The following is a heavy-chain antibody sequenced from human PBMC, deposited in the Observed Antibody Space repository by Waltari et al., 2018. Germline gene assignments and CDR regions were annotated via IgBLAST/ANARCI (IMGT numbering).Heavy chain of an antibody. CDR1: GASISSLTYY. V-gene: IGHV4-39*01. J-gene: IGHJ4*02. D-gene: IGHD1-7*01. CDR3: ASFNAWNFDLDY. Sequence: QLHLQESGPGLVKPSETLSLTCTVSGASISSLTYYWGWVRQPPGKGLEWIGNLYYGGSTYYNPSPQRRVNMSIDASKNQLSLSLTSVSAADTATYYCASFNAWNFDLDYWGQGTLVTVSS. CDR2: LYYGGST.